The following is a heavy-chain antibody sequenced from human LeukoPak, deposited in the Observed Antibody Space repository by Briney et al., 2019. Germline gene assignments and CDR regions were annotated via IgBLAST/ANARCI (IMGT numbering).Heavy chain of an antibody. CDR1: GGSVSSNSFY. Sequence: SETLSLTCTVSGGSVSSNSFYWDWIRQPPGKGLEWIGTISYSGTTDYNPSLRSRVTISVDTSKNQFSLKLSSVTAADTAVYFCARRPKAPLRTDYWGQGTPVIVSS. D-gene: IGHD1-1*01. CDR2: ISYSGTT. CDR3: ARRPKAPLRTDY. J-gene: IGHJ4*02. V-gene: IGHV4-39*01.